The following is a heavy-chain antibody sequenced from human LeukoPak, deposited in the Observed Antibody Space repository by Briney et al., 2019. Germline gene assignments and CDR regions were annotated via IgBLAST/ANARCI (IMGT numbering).Heavy chain of an antibody. Sequence: GGSLRLSCAASGFTFSSYAMSWVRQAPGKGLEWVSATSGSGGSTSYADSVKGRFTISRDNSKNTLYLQMNSLRAEDTAVYYCAKEITITMVRGGIDYWGQGTLVTVSS. CDR2: TSGSGGST. V-gene: IGHV3-23*01. CDR3: AKEITITMVRGGIDY. CDR1: GFTFSSYA. J-gene: IGHJ4*02. D-gene: IGHD3-10*01.